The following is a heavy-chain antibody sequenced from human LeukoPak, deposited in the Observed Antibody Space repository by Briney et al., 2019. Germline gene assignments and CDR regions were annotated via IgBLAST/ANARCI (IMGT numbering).Heavy chain of an antibody. CDR2: IYHSGST. CDR3: ARWYSSSWYYFDY. Sequence: SETLSLTCPFSGYSISSGYYWGWIRQPPGQGLEWIGNIYHSGSTYYNPSLKSRVTISVDTSKNQFSLKLSSVTAADTAVYYCARWYSSSWYYFDYWGQGTLVTVSS. V-gene: IGHV4-38-2*01. J-gene: IGHJ4*02. D-gene: IGHD6-13*01. CDR1: GYSISSGYY.